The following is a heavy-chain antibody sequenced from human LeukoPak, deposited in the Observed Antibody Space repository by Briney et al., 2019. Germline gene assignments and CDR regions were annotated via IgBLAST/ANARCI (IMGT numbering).Heavy chain of an antibody. J-gene: IGHJ1*01. CDR1: GFTFSTYA. Sequence: PGGSLRLSCAASGFTFSTYAMHWVRQAPGKGLEWVAVISYDGSNKYYADSVKGRFTISRDNSKNTLYLQMNSLRAEDTAVYYCAKDRALGSGSYYAVLSYFQHWGQGTLVTVSS. CDR2: ISYDGSNK. V-gene: IGHV3-30*04. CDR3: AKDRALGSGSYYAVLSYFQH. D-gene: IGHD1-26*01.